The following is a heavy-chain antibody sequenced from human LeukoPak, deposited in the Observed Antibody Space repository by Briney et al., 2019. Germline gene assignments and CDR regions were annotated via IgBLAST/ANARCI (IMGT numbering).Heavy chain of an antibody. V-gene: IGHV3-66*01. CDR3: ARTLYYDSSGYQYYFDY. J-gene: IGHJ4*02. D-gene: IGHD3-22*01. CDR2: IYSGGST. CDR1: GFTVSSNY. Sequence: GGSLRLSCAASGFTVSSNYMSWVRQAPGKGLEWVSVIYSGGSTYYADSVKGRFTISRDNSKNTLYLQMNSLRAEDTAVYYCARTLYYDSSGYQYYFDYWGQGTLVTVSS.